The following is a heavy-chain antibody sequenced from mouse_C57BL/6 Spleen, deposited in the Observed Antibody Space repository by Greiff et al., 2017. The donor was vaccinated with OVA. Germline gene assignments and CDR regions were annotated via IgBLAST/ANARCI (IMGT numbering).Heavy chain of an antibody. CDR3: AREGLYYGSSYGFDY. CDR1: GFTFSSYA. Sequence: EVKLMESGGGLVKPGGSLKLSCAASGFTFSSYAMSWVRQTPEKRLEWVATISDGGSYTYYPDNVKGRFTISRDNAKNNLYLQMSHLKSEDTAMYYCAREGLYYGSSYGFDYWGQGTTLTVSS. J-gene: IGHJ2*01. V-gene: IGHV5-4*01. D-gene: IGHD1-1*01. CDR2: ISDGGSYT.